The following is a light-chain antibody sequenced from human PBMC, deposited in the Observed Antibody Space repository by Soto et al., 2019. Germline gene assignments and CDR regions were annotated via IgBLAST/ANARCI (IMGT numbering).Light chain of an antibody. CDR2: DAS. J-gene: IGKJ5*01. CDR3: QQRSNWIT. V-gene: IGKV3-11*01. Sequence: EIVFTQSPATLSLSPGEGASLSCRASQSVSSYLSWYQQKPVQAPRLLIYDASNRATGIPARFSGSGSGTDFTLTISSLEPEDFAVYYCQQRSNWITFGQGTRLEIK. CDR1: QSVSSY.